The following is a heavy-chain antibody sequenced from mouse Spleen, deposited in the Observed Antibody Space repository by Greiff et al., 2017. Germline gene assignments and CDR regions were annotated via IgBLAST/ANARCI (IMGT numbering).Heavy chain of an antibody. CDR2: IYPRSGNT. Sequence: QVQLQQSGAELARPGASVKLSCKASGYTFTSYGISWVKQRTGQGLEWIGEIYPRSGNTYYNEKFKGKATLTADKSSSTAYMELRSLTSEDSAVYFCAREVIHYYGYNWYFDVWGAGTTVTVSS. CDR3: AREVIHYYGYNWYFDV. V-gene: IGHV1-81*01. D-gene: IGHD1-2*01. CDR1: GYTFTSYG. J-gene: IGHJ1*01.